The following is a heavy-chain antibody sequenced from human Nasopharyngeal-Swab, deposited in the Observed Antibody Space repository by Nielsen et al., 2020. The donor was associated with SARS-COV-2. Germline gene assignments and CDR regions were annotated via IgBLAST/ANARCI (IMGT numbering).Heavy chain of an antibody. CDR2: ISSNGDDT. J-gene: IGHJ4*02. CDR1: GFTFSIYA. V-gene: IGHV3-64*01. D-gene: IGHD1-26*01. CDR3: TRDKTGSGDY. Sequence: GESLKISCAASGFTFSIYAMHWVRQAPGKGPEYVSSISSNGDDTYYANSVKGRFTISRDNSKNTLYLQMGTLRAEDMAVYYCTRDKTGSGDYWGQGTLVTVSS.